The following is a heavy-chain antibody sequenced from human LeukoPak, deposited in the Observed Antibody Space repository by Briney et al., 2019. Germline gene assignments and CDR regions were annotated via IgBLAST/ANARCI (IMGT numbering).Heavy chain of an antibody. J-gene: IGHJ2*01. CDR1: GGSISSYY. CDR3: ARLSGKLGYCSSTSCSRHWYFDL. Sequence: SETLSLTCTVSGGSISSYYWSWIRQPPGKGLEWIGYIYHSGSTYYNPSLKSRVTISVDRSKNQFSLKLSSVTAADTAVYYCARLSGKLGYCSSTSCSRHWYFDLWGRGTLVTVSS. V-gene: IGHV4-59*12. D-gene: IGHD2-2*01. CDR2: IYHSGST.